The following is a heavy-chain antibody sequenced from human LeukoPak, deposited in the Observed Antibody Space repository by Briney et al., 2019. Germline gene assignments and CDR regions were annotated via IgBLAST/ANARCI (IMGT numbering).Heavy chain of an antibody. CDR2: IVGSGDNT. Sequence: GGSLRLSCAASGFSFSSDVMSWVRQAPGKGLEWVSAIVGSGDNTYYADSVKGRFTISRDNSKNTLYLQMNSLRAEDTAVYYCARDRTVTTDAFDIWGQGTMVTVSS. V-gene: IGHV3-23*01. CDR1: GFSFSSDV. J-gene: IGHJ3*02. D-gene: IGHD4-17*01. CDR3: ARDRTVTTDAFDI.